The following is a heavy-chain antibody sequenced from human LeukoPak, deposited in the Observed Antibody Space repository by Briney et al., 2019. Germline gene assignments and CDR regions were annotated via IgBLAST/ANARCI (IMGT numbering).Heavy chain of an antibody. CDR1: GGSISSYY. J-gene: IGHJ6*02. D-gene: IGHD6-19*01. Sequence: PSETLSLTCTVSGGSISSYYWSWIRQPPGKGLEWIGYIYYSGSTNYNPSLESRVTISVDTSKNQFSLKLSSVTAADTAVYYCARGPYSSGWARPDYYYGMDVWGQGTTVTVSS. CDR3: ARGPYSSGWARPDYYYGMDV. V-gene: IGHV4-59*01. CDR2: IYYSGST.